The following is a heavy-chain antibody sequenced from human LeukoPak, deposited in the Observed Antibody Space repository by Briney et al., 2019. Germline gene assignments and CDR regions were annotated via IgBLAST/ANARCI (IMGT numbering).Heavy chain of an antibody. J-gene: IGHJ4*02. CDR1: GFTFSSYA. D-gene: IGHD2-2*01. Sequence: GGSLRLSCAASGFTFSSYAMHWVRQAPGKGLEWVAVISYDGSNKYYADSVKGRFTISRDNSKNTLYLQMNSLRAEDTAVYYCARSTASRREFDYWGQGTLVTVSS. V-gene: IGHV3-30-3*01. CDR2: ISYDGSNK. CDR3: ARSTASRREFDY.